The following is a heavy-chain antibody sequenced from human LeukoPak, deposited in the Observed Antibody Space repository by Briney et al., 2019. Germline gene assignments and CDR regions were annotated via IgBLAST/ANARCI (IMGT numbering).Heavy chain of an antibody. CDR3: ARDPRGTLKGTYSDY. CDR1: GGSVSSASFY. D-gene: IGHD3-16*01. CDR2: IYYNGNT. Sequence: KPSETLSLTCTASGGSVSSASFYWSWIRQPPGEGLEWLGYIYYNGNTNYNPSLKSRVTISLDTSKNQFSLKLTSVTAADTAVYYCARDPRGTLKGTYSDYWGQGTLVTVSS. V-gene: IGHV4-61*01. J-gene: IGHJ4*02.